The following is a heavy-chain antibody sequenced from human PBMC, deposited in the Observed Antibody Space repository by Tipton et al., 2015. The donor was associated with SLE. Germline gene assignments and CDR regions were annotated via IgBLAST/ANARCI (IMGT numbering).Heavy chain of an antibody. CDR3: ARHKDFLEWLSSANWFDP. CDR1: GGSISSSSYY. D-gene: IGHD3-3*01. V-gene: IGHV4-39*07. CDR2: IYYSGST. J-gene: IGHJ5*02. Sequence: TLFLTCTVSGGSISSSSYYWGWIRQPPGKGLEWIGSIYYSGSTYYNPSLKSRVTISVDTSKNQFSLKLSSVTAADTAVYYCARHKDFLEWLSSANWFDPWGQGTLVTVSS.